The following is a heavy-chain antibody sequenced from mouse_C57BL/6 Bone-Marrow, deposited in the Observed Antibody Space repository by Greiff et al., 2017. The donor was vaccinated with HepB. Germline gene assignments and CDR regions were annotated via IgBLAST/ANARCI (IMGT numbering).Heavy chain of an antibody. CDR3: ARHNCYSMDY. J-gene: IGHJ4*01. CDR1: GFTFSDYY. D-gene: IGHD4-1*01. CDR2: ISNGGGST. Sequence: EVQLVESGGGLVQPGGSLKLSCAASGFTFSDYYMYWVRQTPEKRLEWVAYISNGGGSTYYPDTVKGRCTITRDNAKNTLYLQMSRLKSEDTAMYYCARHNCYSMDYWGQGTSVTVSS. V-gene: IGHV5-12*01.